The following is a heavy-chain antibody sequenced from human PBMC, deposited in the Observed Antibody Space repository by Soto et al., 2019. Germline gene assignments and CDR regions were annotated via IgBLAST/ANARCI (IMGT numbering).Heavy chain of an antibody. J-gene: IGHJ6*03. CDR3: ARAGATDYYYYMDV. CDR1: GFTFSSYS. CDR2: ISSSSSTI. D-gene: IGHD1-26*01. Sequence: GGSLRLSCAASGFTFSSYSMNWVRQAPGKGLEWVSYISSSSSTIYYADSVKGRFTISRDNAKNSLYLQMNSLRAEDTAVYYCARAGATDYYYYMDVWGKGTTVTVSS. V-gene: IGHV3-48*01.